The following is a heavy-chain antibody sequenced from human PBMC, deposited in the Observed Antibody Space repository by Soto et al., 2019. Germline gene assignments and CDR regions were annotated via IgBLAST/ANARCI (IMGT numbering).Heavy chain of an antibody. CDR2: INPNSGGT. V-gene: IGHV1-2*04. Sequence: ASVKVSCKASGYTFTGYYMHWVRQAPGQGLEWMGWINPNSGGTNYAQKFQGWVTMTRDTSISTAYMELSRLRSDDTAVYYCARSQLGYCSGGSCSPRARYGMDVWGQGTTVTVSS. CDR1: GYTFTGYY. D-gene: IGHD2-15*01. CDR3: ARSQLGYCSGGSCSPRARYGMDV. J-gene: IGHJ6*02.